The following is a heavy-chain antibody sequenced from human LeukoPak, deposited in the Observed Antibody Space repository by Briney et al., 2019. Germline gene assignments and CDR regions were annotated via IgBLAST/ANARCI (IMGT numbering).Heavy chain of an antibody. D-gene: IGHD6-13*01. CDR1: GGSISSSSYY. J-gene: IGHJ5*02. Sequence: SETLSLTCTVSGGSISSSSYYWGWIRQPPGKGLEWIGSIYYSGSTYYNPSLKSRVTISVDTSKNQFSLKLSSVTAAGTAVYYCARDVIAAAGTGIVRWFDPWGQGTLVTVSS. CDR2: IYYSGST. CDR3: ARDVIAAAGTGIVRWFDP. V-gene: IGHV4-39*07.